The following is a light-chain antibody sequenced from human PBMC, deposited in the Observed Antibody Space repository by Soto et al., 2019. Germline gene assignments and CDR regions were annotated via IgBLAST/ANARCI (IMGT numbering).Light chain of an antibody. CDR1: QSVLSDY. Sequence: EIVLTQSPGTLALSPGERATLSCRASQSVLSDYLARCQQKPGQAPRLHIYGASTRATGIPDRFTGRGSGTDFTLTISRLEPEDFAVYYCQQYGSSPLTFGEGTKVEI. V-gene: IGKV3-20*01. J-gene: IGKJ1*01. CDR2: GAS. CDR3: QQYGSSPLT.